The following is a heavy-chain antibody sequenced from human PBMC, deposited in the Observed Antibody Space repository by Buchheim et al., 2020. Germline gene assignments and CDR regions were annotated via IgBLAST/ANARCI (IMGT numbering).Heavy chain of an antibody. V-gene: IGHV3-48*02. CDR3: ARDRGFCSGGTCFRDWYFDL. Sequence: EVQLVESGGGLVQPGGSLRLSCAASGFTFSTYNMNWVRQAPGKGLEWVSYFSGSTSTMYYADSVKGRFPISRDNAKNSLYLKMNSLRDEDTAVYYCARDRGFCSGGTCFRDWYFDLWGRGTL. CDR1: GFTFSTYN. D-gene: IGHD2-15*01. CDR2: FSGSTSTM. J-gene: IGHJ2*01.